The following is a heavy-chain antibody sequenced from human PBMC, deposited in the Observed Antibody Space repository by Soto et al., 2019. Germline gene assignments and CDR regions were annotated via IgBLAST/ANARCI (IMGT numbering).Heavy chain of an antibody. D-gene: IGHD5-12*01. CDR2: IAPYNGNI. CDR1: GYTFSSYG. Sequence: QVQLVQSAAEVKKPGASVKVSCKPFGYTFSSYGISWVRQAPGQGLEWMGWIAPYNGNIDYAQKFQGRVIMTTNTPTRTAYMELRSLRSDDTAVYYCVRDRRDGYNYAPVDYWGQGTLVTVSS. J-gene: IGHJ4*02. V-gene: IGHV1-18*04. CDR3: VRDRRDGYNYAPVDY.